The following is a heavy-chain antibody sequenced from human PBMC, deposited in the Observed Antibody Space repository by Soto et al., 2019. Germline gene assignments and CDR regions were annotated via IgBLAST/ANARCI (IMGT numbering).Heavy chain of an antibody. CDR1: GGSISSGGYY. CDR3: ARRLRGGPAAFDI. CDR2: IYYSGST. V-gene: IGHV4-31*03. J-gene: IGHJ3*02. D-gene: IGHD3-10*01. Sequence: SETLSLTCTVSGGSISSGGYYWSWIRQHPGKGLEWIGYIYYSGSTYYNPSLKSRVTISVDTSKNQFSLKLSSVTAADTAVYYCARRLRGGPAAFDIWGQGTMVTVSS.